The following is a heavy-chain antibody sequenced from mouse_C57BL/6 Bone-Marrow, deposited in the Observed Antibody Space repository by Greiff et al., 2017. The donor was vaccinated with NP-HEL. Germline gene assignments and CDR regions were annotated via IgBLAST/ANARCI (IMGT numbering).Heavy chain of an antibody. V-gene: IGHV1-69*01. CDR2: IDPSDSYT. CDR3: AREVITTVVATRDWYFDV. Sequence: VQLQQPGAELVMPGASVKLSCKASGYTFTSYWMHWVKQRPGQGLEWIGEIDPSDSYTNYNQKFKGKSTLTVDKSSSTAYMQLSSLTSEDSAVYYCAREVITTVVATRDWYFDVWGTGTTVTVSS. D-gene: IGHD1-1*01. J-gene: IGHJ1*03. CDR1: GYTFTSYW.